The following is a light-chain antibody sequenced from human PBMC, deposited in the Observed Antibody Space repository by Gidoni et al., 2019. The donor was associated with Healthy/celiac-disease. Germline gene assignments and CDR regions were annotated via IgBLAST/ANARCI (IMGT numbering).Light chain of an antibody. CDR2: QDS. V-gene: IGLV3-1*01. CDR1: KLGDKY. Sequence: SYELTQPPSVSVSPGQTASITCSGAKLGDKYACWYQQKPGQPPVLVIYQDSKRPSGITERFSGSNSGNKATLTISGTQAMDEADYYCQAWDSSTVVFGGXTKLTVL. CDR3: QAWDSSTVV. J-gene: IGLJ2*01.